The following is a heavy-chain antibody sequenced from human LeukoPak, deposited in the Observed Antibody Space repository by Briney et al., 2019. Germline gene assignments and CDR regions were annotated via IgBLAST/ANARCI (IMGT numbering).Heavy chain of an antibody. CDR2: IYYSGST. J-gene: IGHJ4*02. Sequence: SETLSLTCTVSGGSISTYYWSWIRQPPGKGLEWIGYIYYSGSTNYNPSLKSRVTISVDTSKNQFSLKLSSVTAADTAVYYCARGETGTTLDYWGQGTLVTVSS. CDR3: ARGETGTTLDY. CDR1: GGSISTYY. V-gene: IGHV4-59*01. D-gene: IGHD1-1*01.